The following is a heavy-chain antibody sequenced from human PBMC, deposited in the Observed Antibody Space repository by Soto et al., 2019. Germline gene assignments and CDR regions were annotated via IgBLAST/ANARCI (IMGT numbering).Heavy chain of an antibody. J-gene: IGHJ4*02. CDR3: ARWGDYCCSTSCYTFDY. D-gene: IGHD2-2*02. Sequence: ASVKVSCKASGYTFTSYGISWVRQAPGQGLEWMGWISAYNGNTNYAQKLQGRVTMTTDTSTSTAYMELRSLRSDDTAVYYCARWGDYCCSTSCYTFDYWGQGTLVTVSS. CDR1: GYTFTSYG. V-gene: IGHV1-18*01. CDR2: ISAYNGNT.